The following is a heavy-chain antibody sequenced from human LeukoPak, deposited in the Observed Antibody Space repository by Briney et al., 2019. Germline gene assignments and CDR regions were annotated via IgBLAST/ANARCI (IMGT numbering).Heavy chain of an antibody. V-gene: IGHV1-18*01. CDR1: GYTFTSYG. CDR2: ISAYNGNT. D-gene: IGHD2-2*01. CDR3: ARDRVLYCSSTSCYLAY. Sequence: ASVKVSCKASGYTFTSYGISWVRQAPGQELEWMGWISAYNGNTNYAQKLQGRVTMTTDTSTSTAYMELRSLRSDDTAVYYCARDRVLYCSSTSCYLAYWGQGTLVTVSS. J-gene: IGHJ4*02.